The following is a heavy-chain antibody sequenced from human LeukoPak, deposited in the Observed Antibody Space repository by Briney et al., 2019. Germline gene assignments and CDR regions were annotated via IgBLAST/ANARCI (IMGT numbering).Heavy chain of an antibody. J-gene: IGHJ4*02. D-gene: IGHD1-7*01. Sequence: GGSLRLSCAASGFTFSSYAMSWVRQAPGKGLEWVSAISGSGGSTYYADSVKGRFTISRDNSKNTLYLQMNSLRAEDTAVYYCANGITGTRVFDYWGQGTLVTVSS. CDR3: ANGITGTRVFDY. V-gene: IGHV3-23*01. CDR2: ISGSGGST. CDR1: GFTFSSYA.